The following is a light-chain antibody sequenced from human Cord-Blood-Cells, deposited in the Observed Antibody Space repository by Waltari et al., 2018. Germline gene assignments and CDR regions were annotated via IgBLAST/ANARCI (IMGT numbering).Light chain of an antibody. J-gene: IGLJ2*01. V-gene: IGLV2-14*01. CDR1: SSDVGGYNY. Sequence: QSALTQPASVSGSPGQSITISCTGTSSDVGGYNYVSWYQQHPGKAPNLMIYEVSNRPSGVSNRVAGSKSGNPASLTISGLQAEDEADYYCSSYTSSSTLVFGGGTKLTVL. CDR3: SSYTSSSTLV. CDR2: EVS.